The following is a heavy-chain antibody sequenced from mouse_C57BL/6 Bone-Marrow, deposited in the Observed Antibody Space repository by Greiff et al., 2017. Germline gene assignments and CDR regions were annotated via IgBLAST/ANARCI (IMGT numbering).Heavy chain of an antibody. CDR1: GYSFTGYY. V-gene: IGHV1-42*01. J-gene: IGHJ2*01. CDR2: INPSTGGT. D-gene: IGHD2-2*01. Sequence: VQLKQSGPELVKPGASVKISCKASGYSFTGYYMNWVKQSPEKSLEWIGEINPSTGGTTYNQKFKAKATLTVDKSSSTAYMQLKSLTSEDSAVYYCAPGVTTPYYFDYWGQGTTLTVSS. CDR3: APGVTTPYYFDY.